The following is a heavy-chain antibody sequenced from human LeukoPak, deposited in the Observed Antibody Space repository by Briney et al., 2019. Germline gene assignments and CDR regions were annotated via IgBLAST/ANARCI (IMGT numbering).Heavy chain of an antibody. V-gene: IGHV3-33*01. Sequence: GRSLRLSCAASGFTFSSYGMQWVRQAPGKGLEWVAVIWYDGSNKYYADSVKGRFTIYRDKSKNTLYLQVNSLRAEDTSVYYCARDNDYGDYGIDYWRQGTLVTVSS. CDR3: ARDNDYGDYGIDY. CDR1: GFTFSSYG. J-gene: IGHJ4*02. D-gene: IGHD4-17*01. CDR2: IWYDGSNK.